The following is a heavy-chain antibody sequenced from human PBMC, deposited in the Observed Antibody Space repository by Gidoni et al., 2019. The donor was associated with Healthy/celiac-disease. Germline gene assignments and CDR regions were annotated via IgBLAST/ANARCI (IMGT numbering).Heavy chain of an antibody. Sequence: QVQLQESGPGLVKPSETLSLTCTVSGGSISSYYWSWIRQPPGKGLEWIEYIYYSGSTNYNPSLKSRVTISVDTSKNQFSLKLSSVTAADTAVYYCARRTAARPFDYWGQGTLVTVSS. CDR3: ARRTAARPFDY. D-gene: IGHD6-6*01. J-gene: IGHJ4*02. CDR2: IYYSGST. CDR1: GGSISSYY. V-gene: IGHV4-59*01.